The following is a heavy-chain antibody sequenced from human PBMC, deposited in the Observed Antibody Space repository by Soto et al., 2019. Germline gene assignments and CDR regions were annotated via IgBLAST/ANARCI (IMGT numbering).Heavy chain of an antibody. J-gene: IGHJ6*02. V-gene: IGHV1-69*01. CDR1: GGTFSSYA. CDR3: ARVTRDCSAGSCYSGDYYYYGMDV. Sequence: QVQLVQSGAEVKKPGSSVKVSCKASGGTFSSYAISWVRQAPGQGLEWMGGIIPIFGTANYAQKFQGRVTITADESTSTAYMELSSLRSEDTALYYCARVTRDCSAGSCYSGDYYYYGMDVWGQGTTVTVSS. D-gene: IGHD2-15*01. CDR2: IIPIFGTA.